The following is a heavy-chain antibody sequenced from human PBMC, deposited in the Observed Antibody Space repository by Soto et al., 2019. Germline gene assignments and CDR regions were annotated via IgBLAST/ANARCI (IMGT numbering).Heavy chain of an antibody. Sequence: GGSLRLSCAASGFTFSSYSMNWVRQAPGKGLEWVSSISSSSSYIYYADSVKGRFTISRDNAKNSLYLQMNSLRAEDTAVYYCARTPDIAVAGTRFDYWGQGTLVTVSS. CDR3: ARTPDIAVAGTRFDY. D-gene: IGHD6-19*01. CDR2: ISSSSSYI. CDR1: GFTFSSYS. V-gene: IGHV3-21*01. J-gene: IGHJ4*02.